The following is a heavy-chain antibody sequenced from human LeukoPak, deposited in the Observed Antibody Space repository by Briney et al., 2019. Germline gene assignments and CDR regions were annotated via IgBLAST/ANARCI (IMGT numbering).Heavy chain of an antibody. CDR3: ECSSNRPYYFDY. Sequence: SQTLSLTCNVSGGSISSDSYYWGWLRQPPGKELEWVGRIYTSGSTNYNPSLKSRVTISVDTSKNQFSLKLSSVTAADTAVYYCECSSNRPYYFDYWGQGTLVTVSS. D-gene: IGHD2-2*01. CDR1: GGSISSDSYY. CDR2: IYTSGST. V-gene: IGHV4-61*02. J-gene: IGHJ4*02.